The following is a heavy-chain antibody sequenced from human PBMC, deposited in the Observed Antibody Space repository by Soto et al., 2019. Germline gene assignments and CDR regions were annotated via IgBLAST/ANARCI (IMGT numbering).Heavy chain of an antibody. CDR3: ARDRGPNTPDY. CDR1: GFTFSNYW. D-gene: IGHD2-2*02. V-gene: IGHV3-7*01. J-gene: IGHJ4*02. Sequence: EVQVVESGGGLVQPGGSLRLSCAVSGFTFSNYWKTWVRQAPGKGLEWVAYMNQDGSQIYYVDSLRGRFTISRDNAKNALYLQMNSLRVDDTAVYYCARDRGPNTPDYWGQGTLVTVSS. CDR2: MNQDGSQI.